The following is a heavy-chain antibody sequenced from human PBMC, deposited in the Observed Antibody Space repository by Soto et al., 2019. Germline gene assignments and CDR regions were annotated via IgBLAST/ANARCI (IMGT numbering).Heavy chain of an antibody. D-gene: IGHD2-15*01. CDR3: ARGGRLGYCSGGSCQWEIDY. Sequence: LSLTCAVYGGSFSGYYWSWIRQPPGKGLEWIGEINHSGSTNYNPSLKSRVTISVDTSKNQFSLKLSSVTAADTAVYYCARGGRLGYCSGGSCQWEIDYWGQGTLVTVSS. J-gene: IGHJ4*02. CDR1: GGSFSGYY. CDR2: INHSGST. V-gene: IGHV4-34*01.